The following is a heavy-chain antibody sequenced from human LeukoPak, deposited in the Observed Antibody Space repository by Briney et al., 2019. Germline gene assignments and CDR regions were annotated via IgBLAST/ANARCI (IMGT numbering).Heavy chain of an antibody. CDR1: GFTFSTNA. CDR2: ISGSGANT. CDR3: AKDQWAYGDYPYFDY. Sequence: PGGSLRLSCAASGFTFSTNAMSWVRQAPGKGLEWVSAISGSGANTYYAASVRGRFIISRDNSKNRLYLQVNSLSAEDTAVYYCAKDQWAYGDYPYFDYWGQGTLVTVSA. V-gene: IGHV3-23*01. J-gene: IGHJ4*02. D-gene: IGHD4-17*01.